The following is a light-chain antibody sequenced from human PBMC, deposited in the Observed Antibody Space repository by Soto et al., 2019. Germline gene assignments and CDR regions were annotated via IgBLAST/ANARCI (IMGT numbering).Light chain of an antibody. Sequence: EKVMTQSPATLSVSPEERATLSCRASQSVSSYLAWYQQKPGQAPRLLIYDASTRATGVPARFSGSGSGTEFTLTISSLQSEDLAVYYCQQYDDWPETFGQGTRWIS. J-gene: IGKJ1*01. V-gene: IGKV3-15*01. CDR2: DAS. CDR1: QSVSSY. CDR3: QQYDDWPET.